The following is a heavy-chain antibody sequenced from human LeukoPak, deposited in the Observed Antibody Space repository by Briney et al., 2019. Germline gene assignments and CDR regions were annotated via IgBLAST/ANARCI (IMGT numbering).Heavy chain of an antibody. CDR1: GFTVGSNY. J-gene: IGHJ4*02. V-gene: IGHV3-66*01. D-gene: IGHD3-10*01. CDR3: ARGDYYGSGSYYNG. CDR2: IYSGGST. Sequence: GGSLRLSCAASGFTVGSNYMSWVRQAPGKGLEWVSVIYSGGSTYYADSVKGRFTISRDNSKNTLYLQMNSLRAEDTAVYYCARGDYYGSGSYYNGWGQGTLVTVSS.